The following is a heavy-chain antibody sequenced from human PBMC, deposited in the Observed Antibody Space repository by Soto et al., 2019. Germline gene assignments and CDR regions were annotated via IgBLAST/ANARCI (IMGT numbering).Heavy chain of an antibody. D-gene: IGHD2-15*01. CDR3: APSPEVVAATL. CDR1: GFTFSSYS. J-gene: IGHJ4*02. Sequence: EVQLVESGGGLVKPGGSLRLSCAASGFTFSSYSMNWVRQAPGKGLEWVSSISSSSSYIYYADSLKGRFTICRDNAKNSLYLQMNSLRAEDTAVYYCAPSPEVVAATLGGQGTLVTVSS. V-gene: IGHV3-21*01. CDR2: ISSSSSYI.